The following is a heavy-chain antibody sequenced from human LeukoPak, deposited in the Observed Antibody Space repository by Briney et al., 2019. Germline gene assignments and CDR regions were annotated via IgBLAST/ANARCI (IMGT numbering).Heavy chain of an antibody. D-gene: IGHD7-27*01. CDR1: GFTFSSYA. J-gene: IGHJ3*02. CDR3: ARNGEEDAFDI. Sequence: GGSLRLSCAASGFTFSSYAMHWVRQAPGKGLEWVAVISYDGSNKYYADSVKGRFTISRDNSKNTLYLQMNSLRAEDTAVYYCARNGEEDAFDIWGQGTKVTVSS. V-gene: IGHV3-30-3*01. CDR2: ISYDGSNK.